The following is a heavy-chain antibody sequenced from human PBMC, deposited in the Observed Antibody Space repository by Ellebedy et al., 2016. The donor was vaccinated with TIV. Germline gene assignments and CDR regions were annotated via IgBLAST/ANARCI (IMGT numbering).Heavy chain of an antibody. CDR3: AKDRGRRSSYVEN. V-gene: IGHV3-30*18. J-gene: IGHJ4*02. CDR1: GFRFSSYG. CDR2: VSDDGTMQ. Sequence: PGGSLRLSCAASGFRFSSYGMHWVRQAPGKGLQWVAIVSDDGTMQHYADSVRGRFTISRDNSNNTLYLEMHSLGAEDTGVYFCAKDRGRRSSYVENWGQGTLVTVSS. D-gene: IGHD3-16*01.